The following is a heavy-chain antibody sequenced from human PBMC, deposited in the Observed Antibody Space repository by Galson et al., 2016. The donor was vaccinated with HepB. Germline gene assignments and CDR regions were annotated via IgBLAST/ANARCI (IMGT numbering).Heavy chain of an antibody. CDR3: ASYAGDFAGT. Sequence: SLRLSCAASRFTFSRHAMHWVRQAPGKGLERVSYISSSGNTTYYADSVKGRFTISRDNAKNSLYLQMNSLRAEDTAVYYCASYAGDFAGTWGQGTLVTVSS. CDR2: ISSSGNTT. V-gene: IGHV3-48*03. J-gene: IGHJ5*02. D-gene: IGHD2-21*01. CDR1: RFTFSRHA.